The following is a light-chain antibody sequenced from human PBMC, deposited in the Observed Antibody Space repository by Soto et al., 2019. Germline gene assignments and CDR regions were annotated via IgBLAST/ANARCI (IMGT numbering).Light chain of an antibody. CDR1: QSISSW. CDR3: QQYRSYPET. Sequence: DIQMTQSPSTLSASVGDRVTITCRASQSISSWLAWYQQKPGKAPNLLIYEATRLESAGPSRFSGSASGTEFTLTINSLQPDDFATYFCQQYRSYPETFGQGTKVEIK. CDR2: EAT. J-gene: IGKJ1*01. V-gene: IGKV1-5*03.